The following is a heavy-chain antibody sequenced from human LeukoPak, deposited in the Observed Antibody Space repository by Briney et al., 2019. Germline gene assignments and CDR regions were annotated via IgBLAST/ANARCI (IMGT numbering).Heavy chain of an antibody. V-gene: IGHV3-30-3*01. CDR3: ARVKLYYGSGSYYSLPLGDY. D-gene: IGHD3-10*01. J-gene: IGHJ4*02. Sequence: GGSLRLSCAASGFTLSSYAMHWVRQAPGKGLEWVAVISYDGSNKYYADSVKGRFTISRDNSKNTLYLQMNSLRAEDTAVYYCARVKLYYGSGSYYSLPLGDYWGQGTLVTVSS. CDR2: ISYDGSNK. CDR1: GFTLSSYA.